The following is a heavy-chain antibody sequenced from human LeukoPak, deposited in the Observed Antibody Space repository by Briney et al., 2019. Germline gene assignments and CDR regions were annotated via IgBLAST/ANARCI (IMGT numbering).Heavy chain of an antibody. CDR1: GGTFSSYA. V-gene: IGHV1-69*04. Sequence: ASVKVSCKASGGTFSSYAISWVRQAPGQGLEWMGRIIPILGIANYAQKFQGRVTITADKSTSTAYMELSSLRSEDTAVYYCASTPPTSVSRYYFDSGAKGPLVTVSP. CDR3: ASTPPTSVSRYYFDS. J-gene: IGHJ4*02. D-gene: IGHD5/OR15-5a*01. CDR2: IIPILGIA.